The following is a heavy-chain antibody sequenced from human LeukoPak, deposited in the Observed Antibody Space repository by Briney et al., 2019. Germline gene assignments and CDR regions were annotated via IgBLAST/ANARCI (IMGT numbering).Heavy chain of an antibody. CDR3: AKDLGRYRNNFFDY. V-gene: IGHV3-23*01. D-gene: IGHD1-26*01. CDR2: ISGSGGGT. J-gene: IGHJ4*02. CDR1: GFTFSSIA. Sequence: GGSLRLSCAASGFTFSSIAMSWVRQAPDKGLEWVSTISGSGGGTYYADSVKGRFTISRDDSKNTLYLQLNSLRADDTAVYYCAKDLGRYRNNFFDYWGQGNLVTVSS.